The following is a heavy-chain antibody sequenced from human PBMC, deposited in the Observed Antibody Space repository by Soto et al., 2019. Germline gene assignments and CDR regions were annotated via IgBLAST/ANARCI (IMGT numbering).Heavy chain of an antibody. CDR2: IYYSGST. Sequence: TLSLTCTVSGGSISSGGYYWSWIRQHPGKGLEWIGYIYYSGSTYYNPSLKSRVTISVDTSKNQFSLKLSSVTAADTAVYYCARYRYYDSSGSPTPYFDYWGQGTLVTVSS. CDR3: ARYRYYDSSGSPTPYFDY. J-gene: IGHJ4*02. D-gene: IGHD3-22*01. V-gene: IGHV4-31*03. CDR1: GGSISSGGYY.